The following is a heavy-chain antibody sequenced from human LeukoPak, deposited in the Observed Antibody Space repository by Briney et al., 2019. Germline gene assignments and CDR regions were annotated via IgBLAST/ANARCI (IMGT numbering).Heavy chain of an antibody. D-gene: IGHD5-12*01. Sequence: PSETLSLTCTVSGGSISSYYWSWIRQPPGKGLEWIGYIYYSGSTNYNPSLKSRVTISVDTSKNQFSLKLSSVTATDTAVYYCAKDRGTDIVATLDYWGQGTLVTVSS. CDR1: GGSISSYY. J-gene: IGHJ4*02. V-gene: IGHV4-59*01. CDR2: IYYSGST. CDR3: AKDRGTDIVATLDY.